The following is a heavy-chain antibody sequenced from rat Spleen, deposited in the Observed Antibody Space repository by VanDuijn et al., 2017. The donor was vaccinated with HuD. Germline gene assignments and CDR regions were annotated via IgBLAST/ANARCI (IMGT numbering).Heavy chain of an antibody. CDR3: TRAYPGPRGDY. CDR2: ISYDDSST. CDR1: GFSFSNHY. J-gene: IGHJ2*01. D-gene: IGHD1-4*01. Sequence: EVQLVESDGGLVQPGRSLKLSCAASGFSFSNHYMAWVRQTPTKGLEWVATISYDDSSTYYRDSVKGRLTISRDNAKSTLYLQMDSLRSEDTATYYCTRAYPGPRGDYWGQGVMVTVSS. V-gene: IGHV5-7*01.